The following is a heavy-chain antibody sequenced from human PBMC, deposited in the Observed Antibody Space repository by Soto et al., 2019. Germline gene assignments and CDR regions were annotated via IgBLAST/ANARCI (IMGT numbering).Heavy chain of an antibody. CDR3: ARESGSGWPLGY. V-gene: IGHV4-61*01. J-gene: IGHJ4*02. D-gene: IGHD6-19*01. Sequence: NPSETLSLTCTVSGGSVSSGSYYWSWIRQPPGKGLEWIGYIYYSGSTNYNPSLKSRVTISVDTSKNQFSLKLSSVTAADTAVYYCARESGSGWPLGYWGQGTLVTVS. CDR1: GGSVSSGSYY. CDR2: IYYSGST.